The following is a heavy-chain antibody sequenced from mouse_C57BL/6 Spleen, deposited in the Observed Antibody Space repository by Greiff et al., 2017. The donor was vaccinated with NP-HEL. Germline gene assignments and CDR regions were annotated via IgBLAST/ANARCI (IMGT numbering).Heavy chain of an antibody. CDR2: IYPGDGDT. J-gene: IGHJ1*03. CDR3: ARTTTVGVRDWYFDV. Sequence: QVQLQQSGAELVKPGASVKISCKASGYAFSSYWMNWVKQRPGKGLEWIGQIYPGDGDTNYNGKFKGKATLTADKSSSTAYMQLSSLTSEDSAVYFCARTTTVGVRDWYFDVWGTGTTVTVSS. V-gene: IGHV1-80*01. D-gene: IGHD1-1*01. CDR1: GYAFSSYW.